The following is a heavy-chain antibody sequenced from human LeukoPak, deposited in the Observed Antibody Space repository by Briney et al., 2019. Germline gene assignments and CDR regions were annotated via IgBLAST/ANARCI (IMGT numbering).Heavy chain of an antibody. V-gene: IGHV3-73*01. D-gene: IGHD3-22*01. CDR1: GFTFSGSA. CDR3: TRREYYYDSSGYYYGADY. J-gene: IGHJ4*02. CDR2: IRSKANSYAS. Sequence: PGGSLRLSCAASGFTFSGSAMHWVRQASGKGLEWVGRIRSKANSYASAYAASVKGRFTISRDDSKNTAYLQMNSLKTEDTAVYYCTRREYYYDSSGYYYGADYWGQGTLLTVSS.